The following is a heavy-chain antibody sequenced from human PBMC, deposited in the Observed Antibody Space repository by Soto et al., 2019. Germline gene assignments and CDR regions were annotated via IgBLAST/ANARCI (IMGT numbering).Heavy chain of an antibody. J-gene: IGHJ4*02. CDR1: VFSFGDYA. Sequence: GWSLRLSCASSVFSFGDYAMHWVRQAPGKGLEWVTGISWNSGTIGYADSVKGRFTISRDNAKNSLYLQMNSLRAEDTALYYCARDVWSRASGPPDSWGQGTLVTVSS. CDR2: ISWNSGTI. V-gene: IGHV3-9*01. D-gene: IGHD3-10*01. CDR3: ARDVWSRASGPPDS.